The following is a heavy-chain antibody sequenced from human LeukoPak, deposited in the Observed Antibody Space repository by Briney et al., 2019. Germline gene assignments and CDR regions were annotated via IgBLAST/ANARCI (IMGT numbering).Heavy chain of an antibody. Sequence: SETLSLTCAVYGGSFSGYYWSWIRQPPGKGLEWIGEINHSGSTNYNPSLKSRVTIPVDTSKNQFSLKLSSVTAADTAVYYCASITSAYCGGDCYPEYNWFDPWGQGTLVTVSS. D-gene: IGHD2-21*02. J-gene: IGHJ5*02. CDR3: ASITSAYCGGDCYPEYNWFDP. CDR1: GGSFSGYY. V-gene: IGHV4-34*01. CDR2: INHSGST.